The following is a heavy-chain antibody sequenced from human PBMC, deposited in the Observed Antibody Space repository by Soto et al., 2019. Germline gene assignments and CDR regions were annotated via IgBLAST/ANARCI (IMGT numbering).Heavy chain of an antibody. CDR3: AKSGSFFRPSLGYFDY. J-gene: IGHJ4*02. V-gene: IGHV1-46*01. Sequence: GASVKVSCKASGYKFTTXFIHWVRQAPGQGLEWMGMIHPSGDTGYAQKFRGRVTMTIDTSTTTAYMELRNLTSEDTAVYFSAKSGSFFRPSLGYFDYWGQGTLVTVSS. CDR1: GYKFTTXF. CDR2: IHPSGDT. D-gene: IGHD1-26*01.